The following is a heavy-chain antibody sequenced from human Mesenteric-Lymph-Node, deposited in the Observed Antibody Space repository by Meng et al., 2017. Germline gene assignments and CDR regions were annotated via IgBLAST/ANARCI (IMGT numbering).Heavy chain of an antibody. V-gene: IGHV4-39*07. Sequence: SETLSLTCTVSGDSITSNLYYWAWIRQPPGKGLEWIGSMDSSGSTHYNPSLESRVTMSIDTSKNQFSLRLNSVTAADTALYFCARDRYFDFPFDYWGQGMMVTVSS. CDR1: GDSITSNLYY. CDR2: MDSSGST. CDR3: ARDRYFDFPFDY. D-gene: IGHD3-22*01. J-gene: IGHJ4*02.